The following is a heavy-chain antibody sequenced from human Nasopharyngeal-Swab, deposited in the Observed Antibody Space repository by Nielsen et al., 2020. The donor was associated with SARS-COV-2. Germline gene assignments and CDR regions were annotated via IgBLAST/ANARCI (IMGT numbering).Heavy chain of an antibody. Sequence: GSLRLSFAVYGGSFSGYYLSWIRQPPGKGLEWIGEITHSGSTNYNPSLKSRVTISVDTSKNQFALKLSSVTAADTAVYYCARNPPGYYDFIHYGMDVWGQGTTVTVSS. CDR1: GGSFSGYY. CDR3: ARNPPGYYDFIHYGMDV. D-gene: IGHD3-3*01. J-gene: IGHJ6*02. V-gene: IGHV4-34*01. CDR2: ITHSGST.